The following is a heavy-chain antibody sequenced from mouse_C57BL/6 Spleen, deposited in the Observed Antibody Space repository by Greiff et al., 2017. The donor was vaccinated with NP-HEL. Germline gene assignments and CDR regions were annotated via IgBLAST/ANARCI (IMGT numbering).Heavy chain of an antibody. D-gene: IGHD3-2*02. CDR1: GFSLTSYG. Sequence: VKLMESGPGLVAPSQSLSITCTVSGFSLTSYGVHWVRQPPGKGLEWLVVIWSDGSTTYNSALKSRLSISKDNSKSQVFLKMNSLQTDDTAMYYCARHGGSSGYLDYWGQGTTLTVSS. V-gene: IGHV2-6-1*01. J-gene: IGHJ2*01. CDR3: ARHGGSSGYLDY. CDR2: IWSDGST.